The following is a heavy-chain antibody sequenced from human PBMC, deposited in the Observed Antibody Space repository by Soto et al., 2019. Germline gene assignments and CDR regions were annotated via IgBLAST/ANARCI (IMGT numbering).Heavy chain of an antibody. D-gene: IGHD6-19*01. CDR1: GFTFSSYS. CDR2: ISSSSSTI. V-gene: IGHV3-48*01. CDR3: ARDGQWLEYYYYYYMDV. J-gene: IGHJ6*03. Sequence: EVQLVESGGGLVQPGGSLRLSCAASGFTFSSYSMNWVRQAPGKGLEWVSYISSSSSTIYYADSVKGRFTISRENAKNSLYLQMNSLRAEDTAVYYCARDGQWLEYYYYYYMDVWGKGTTVTVSS.